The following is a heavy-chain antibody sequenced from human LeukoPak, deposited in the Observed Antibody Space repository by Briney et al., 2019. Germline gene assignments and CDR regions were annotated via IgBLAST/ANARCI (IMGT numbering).Heavy chain of an antibody. V-gene: IGHV4-4*02. Sequence: PSETLSLTRGVSCGSVSSPNWWTWIRQPPGKGLEWIGEVHLDGRTNFNPSLKSRLTMSVDLSENHVSLKLTSVTAAYTAVYYCAREGGFYRPLDYSGQGTLVTVSS. CDR1: CGSVSSPNW. CDR2: VHLDGRT. D-gene: IGHD6-25*01. J-gene: IGHJ4*02. CDR3: AREGGFYRPLDY.